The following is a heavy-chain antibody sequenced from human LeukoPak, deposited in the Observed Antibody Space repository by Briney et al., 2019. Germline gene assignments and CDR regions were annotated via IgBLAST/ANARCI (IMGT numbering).Heavy chain of an antibody. CDR2: IYYSGST. J-gene: IGHJ4*02. CDR1: GGSISSGDYY. D-gene: IGHD3-10*01. Sequence: SETLSLTYTVSGGSISSGDYYWSWIRQPPGKGLEWIGYIYYSGSTYYNPSLKSRVTISVDTSKSQFSLKLSSVTAADTAVYYCARAGSGTMVRGVIILFDYWGQGTLVTVSS. V-gene: IGHV4-30-4*01. CDR3: ARAGSGTMVRGVIILFDY.